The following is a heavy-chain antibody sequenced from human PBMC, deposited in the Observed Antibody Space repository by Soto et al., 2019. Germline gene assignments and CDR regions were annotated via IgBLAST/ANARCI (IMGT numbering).Heavy chain of an antibody. CDR3: AEGVSDFWSGYLTY. V-gene: IGHV3-23*01. Sequence: GGSLRLSCAASGFTFSSYAMSWVRQAPGKGLEWVSAISGSGGSTYYADSVKGRFTISRDNSKNTLYLQMNSLRAEDTAVYYCAEGVSDFWSGYLTYWGQGTLVTVSS. CDR2: ISGSGGST. J-gene: IGHJ4*02. CDR1: GFTFSSYA. D-gene: IGHD3-3*01.